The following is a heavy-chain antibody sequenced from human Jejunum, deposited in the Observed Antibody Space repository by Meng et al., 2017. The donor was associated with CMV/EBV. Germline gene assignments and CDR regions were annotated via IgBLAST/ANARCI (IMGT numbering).Heavy chain of an antibody. V-gene: IGHV4-34*01. CDR3: ARSYGSGSSRFDP. J-gene: IGHJ5*02. Sequence: AVSGGSFSSDYWTWIRQSPGKGLEWIGEIKHGGSTKYNPSLKSRVTMLVDTSKKQVSLKVTSMTAADTALYYCARSYGSGSSRFDPWGQGTLVTVSS. D-gene: IGHD3-10*01. CDR1: GGSFSSDY. CDR2: IKHGGST.